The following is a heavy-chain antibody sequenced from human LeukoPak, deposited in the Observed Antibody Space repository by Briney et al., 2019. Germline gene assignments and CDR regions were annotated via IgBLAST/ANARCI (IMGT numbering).Heavy chain of an antibody. CDR3: AKAESRGYSYGCDY. J-gene: IGHJ4*02. CDR2: ISGSGGST. CDR1: GFTFSSYA. Sequence: GGSLRLSGAASGFTFSSYAMSWVRQAPGKGLEWVSAISGSGGSTYYADSVKGRFTISRDNSKNTLYLQMNSLRAEDTAVYYCAKAESRGYSYGCDYWGQGTLVTVSS. D-gene: IGHD5-18*01. V-gene: IGHV3-23*01.